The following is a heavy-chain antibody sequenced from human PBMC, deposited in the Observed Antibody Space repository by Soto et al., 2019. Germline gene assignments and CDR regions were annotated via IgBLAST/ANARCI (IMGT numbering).Heavy chain of an antibody. V-gene: IGHV4-38-2*02. D-gene: IGHD5-18*01. Sequence: SETLSLTCAVSGYSISSGYYWGWIRQPPGKGLEWIGSIYHSGSTYYNPSLKSRVTISVDTSKNQFSLKLSSVTAADTAVYYCARDLLRGDTGVGKNDYWGQGNLVTVSS. J-gene: IGHJ4*02. CDR1: GYSISSGYY. CDR2: IYHSGST. CDR3: ARDLLRGDTGVGKNDY.